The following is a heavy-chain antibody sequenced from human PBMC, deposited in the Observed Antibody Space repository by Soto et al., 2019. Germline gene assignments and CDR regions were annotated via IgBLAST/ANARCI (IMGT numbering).Heavy chain of an antibody. CDR2: ISAYNGNT. D-gene: IGHD6-19*01. Sequence: ASVKFSCKASGYTFTSYGIRWVRQAPGQGLEWMGWISAYNGNTNYAQKLQGRVTMTTDTSMSTAYMELRSLRSDDTAVYYCARRQWLVNDAFDIWGQGTMVTVSS. CDR1: GYTFTSYG. CDR3: ARRQWLVNDAFDI. J-gene: IGHJ3*02. V-gene: IGHV1-18*01.